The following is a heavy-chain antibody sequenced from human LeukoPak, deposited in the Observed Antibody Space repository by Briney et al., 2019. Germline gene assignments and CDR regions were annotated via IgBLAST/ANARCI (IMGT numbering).Heavy chain of an antibody. Sequence: PGGSLRLSCAASGFTFSSYAMHWVRQAPGKGLEYVSAISSNGGSTYYANSVKGRFTISRDNSKNTLYLQMGSLRAEDMAVYYCARDYYDSSGYYPSPLDYWDQGTLVTVSS. CDR3: ARDYYDSSGYYPSPLDY. CDR2: ISSNGGST. CDR1: GFTFSSYA. J-gene: IGHJ4*02. V-gene: IGHV3-64*01. D-gene: IGHD3-22*01.